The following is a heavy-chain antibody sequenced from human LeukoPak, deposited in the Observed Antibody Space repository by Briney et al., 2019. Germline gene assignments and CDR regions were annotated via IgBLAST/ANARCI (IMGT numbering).Heavy chain of an antibody. CDR2: IKQDGSEK. V-gene: IGHV3-7*01. J-gene: IGHJ4*02. CDR3: ARDLKDY. CDR1: GFTSCSYW. Sequence: GGSLRLSCAASGFTSCSYWMSWVRQAPGKGLEWVANIKQDGSEKHYVDSVKGRFTISRDNAKNSLYLQMNSLRAEDTAVYYCARDLKDYWGQGTLVTVSS.